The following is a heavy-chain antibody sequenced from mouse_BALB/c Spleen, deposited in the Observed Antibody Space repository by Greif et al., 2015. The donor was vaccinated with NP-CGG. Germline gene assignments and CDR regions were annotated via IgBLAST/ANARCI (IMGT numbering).Heavy chain of an antibody. CDR2: IYPGSGNT. CDR3: ARDSRYFDV. Sequence: QVQLQQSGAELARPGASVKLSCTASGYTFTDYYINWVKQRTGQGLEWIGEIYPGSGNTYYNEKFKGKATLTADKSSSTAYMQLSSLTSEDSAVYFCARDSRYFDVWGAGTTVTVSS. J-gene: IGHJ1*01. V-gene: IGHV1-77*01. CDR1: GYTFTDYY.